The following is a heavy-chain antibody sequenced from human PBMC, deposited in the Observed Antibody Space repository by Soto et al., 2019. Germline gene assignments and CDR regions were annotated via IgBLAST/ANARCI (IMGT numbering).Heavy chain of an antibody. D-gene: IGHD3-22*01. J-gene: IGHJ6*02. CDR3: ARVDSSGYFGHYGMDV. CDR1: GGSFSGYY. CDR2: INHSGST. Sequence: TSETLSLTCAVYGGSFSGYYWIWIRQPPGKGLEWIGEINHSGSTNYNPSLKSRVTISVDKSKNQFSLKLSSVTAADTAVYYCARVDSSGYFGHYGMDVWGQGTTVTVSS. V-gene: IGHV4-34*01.